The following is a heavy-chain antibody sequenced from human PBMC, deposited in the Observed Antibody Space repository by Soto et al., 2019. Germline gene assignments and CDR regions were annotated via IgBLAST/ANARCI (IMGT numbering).Heavy chain of an antibody. V-gene: IGHV4-31*03. CDR2: IYYSGST. Sequence: PSETLSLTCTVSGGSVSSGGYYWSWIRQHPGKGLGWIGYIYYSGSTYYNPSLKSRVTISVDTSKNQFSLKLSSVTAADTAVYYCASSQLPGRAAAEYFQQWGQGTLVTVSS. J-gene: IGHJ1*01. CDR3: ASSQLPGRAAAEYFQQ. CDR1: GGSVSSGGYY. D-gene: IGHD1-7*01.